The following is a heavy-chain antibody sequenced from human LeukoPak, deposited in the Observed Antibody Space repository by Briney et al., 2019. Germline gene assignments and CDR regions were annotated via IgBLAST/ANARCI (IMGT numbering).Heavy chain of an antibody. J-gene: IGHJ3*02. D-gene: IGHD1-26*01. CDR3: ARGSGSYLRHDAFDI. V-gene: IGHV1-18*01. CDR1: GYTFTSYG. CDR2: ISAYNGNT. Sequence: ASVKVSCKASGYTFTSYGIRWVRQAPGQGLEWMGWISAYNGNTNYAQKLQGRVTMTTDTSTSTAYMELRSLRSDDTAVYYCARGSGSYLRHDAFDIWGQGTMVTVSS.